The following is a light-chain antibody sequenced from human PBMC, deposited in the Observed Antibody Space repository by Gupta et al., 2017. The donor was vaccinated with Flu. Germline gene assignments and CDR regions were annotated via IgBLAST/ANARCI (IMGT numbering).Light chain of an antibody. CDR1: QSVTNSF. V-gene: IGKV3-20*01. CDR3: QQYSSPPLT. Sequence: EIVLTQSPGTLSLPPGERATLSCRASQSVTNSFLAWYQQKPGQAPRLLIYGASSRATGIPDRFGGSGSGTDFTLTISRLEPGDFAVYYCQQYSSPPLTFGGGTKVEIK. CDR2: GAS. J-gene: IGKJ4*01.